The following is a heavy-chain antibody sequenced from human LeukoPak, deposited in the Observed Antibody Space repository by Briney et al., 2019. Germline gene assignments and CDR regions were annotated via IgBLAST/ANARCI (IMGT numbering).Heavy chain of an antibody. CDR3: ARDRGYSPSYFDL. V-gene: IGHV4-59*01. CDR2: IYYSGST. CDR1: GGSISSYY. D-gene: IGHD5-12*01. J-gene: IGHJ2*01. Sequence: SETLSLTCTVSGGSISSYYWSWIRQPPGKGLEWIGYIYYSGSTNYNPSLKSRVTISVDTSKNQFSLKLRSVTAADTAVYYCARDRGYSPSYFDLWGRGTLVTVSS.